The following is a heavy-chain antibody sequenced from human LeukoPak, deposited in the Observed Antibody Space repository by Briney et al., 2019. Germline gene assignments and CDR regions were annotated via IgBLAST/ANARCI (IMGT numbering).Heavy chain of an antibody. V-gene: IGHV3-49*04. CDR1: GFTFGDYA. J-gene: IGHJ4*02. Sequence: PGRSLRLSCTASGFTFGDYAMNWVRQAPGKGLEWVGFIRSNAYGGTTEYAASVKGRFTISRDKSKSNAYLQMNSLKTEDTAVYYCTRRWGYCSSTIGYIDDWGQGTLVTASS. D-gene: IGHD2-2*02. CDR2: IRSNAYGGTT. CDR3: TRRWGYCSSTIGYIDD.